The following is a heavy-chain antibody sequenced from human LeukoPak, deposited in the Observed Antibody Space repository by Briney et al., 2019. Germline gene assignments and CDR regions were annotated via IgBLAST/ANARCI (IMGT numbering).Heavy chain of an antibody. CDR3: ARTTIFGDRYFDY. D-gene: IGHD3-3*01. V-gene: IGHV1-69*13. Sequence: SVKVSCKASGGTFSSYAISWMRQAPGQGLEWMGGIIPIFGTANHAQKFQGRVTITADESTSTAYMELSSLRSEDTAVYYCARTTIFGDRYFDYWGQGTLVTVSS. CDR1: GGTFSSYA. J-gene: IGHJ4*02. CDR2: IIPIFGTA.